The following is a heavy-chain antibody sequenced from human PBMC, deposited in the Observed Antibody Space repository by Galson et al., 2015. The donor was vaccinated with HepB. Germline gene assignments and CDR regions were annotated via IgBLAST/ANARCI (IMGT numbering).Heavy chain of an antibody. CDR2: INPSGGST. V-gene: IGHV1-46*01. J-gene: IGHJ5*02. CDR3: ARGRWLHNGGPWFDP. CDR1: GYTFTSYY. D-gene: IGHD5-24*01. Sequence: SVKVSCKASGYTFTSYYMHWVRQAPGQGLEWMGIINPSGGSTSYAQKFQGRVTMTRDTSTSTVYMELSSLRSEDTAVYYCARGRWLHNGGPWFDPWGQGTLVTVSS.